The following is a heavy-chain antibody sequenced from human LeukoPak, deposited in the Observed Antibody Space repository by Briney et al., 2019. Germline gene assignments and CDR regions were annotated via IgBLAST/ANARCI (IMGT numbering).Heavy chain of an antibody. Sequence: NTSETLSLTCTVSGGSVSSGSNYWNWIRQPAGKGLEWIGRIYTSGSTNYNPSLKSRVTISVDTSKNQFSLKLSSVTAADMAVYYCARDDRGYSYGYPLLDYWGQGTLVTVSS. V-gene: IGHV4-61*02. D-gene: IGHD5-18*01. J-gene: IGHJ4*02. CDR3: ARDDRGYSYGYPLLDY. CDR2: IYTSGST. CDR1: GGSVSSGSNY.